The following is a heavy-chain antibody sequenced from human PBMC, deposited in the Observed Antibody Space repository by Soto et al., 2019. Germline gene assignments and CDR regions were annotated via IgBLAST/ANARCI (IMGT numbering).Heavy chain of an antibody. V-gene: IGHV3-9*01. CDR2: ISWNSGSI. CDR1: GFNFDDYA. Sequence: GGSLRLSCAASGFNFDDYAMHWVRQAPGKGLEWVSGISWNSGSIGYADAVKGRFTISRDNAKNSLYLQMNSLSAEDTALYYCAKDIRQLWLLRAFDIWGDGTMVTVSS. CDR3: AKDIRQLWLLRAFDI. J-gene: IGHJ3*02. D-gene: IGHD5-18*01.